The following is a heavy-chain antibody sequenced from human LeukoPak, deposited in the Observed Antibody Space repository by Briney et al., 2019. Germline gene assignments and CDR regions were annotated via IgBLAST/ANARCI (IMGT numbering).Heavy chain of an antibody. CDR1: GGSISSYY. J-gene: IGHJ5*02. CDR2: ISYSGST. V-gene: IGHV4-59*01. Sequence: KPSETLSLTCTVSGGSISSYYWSWIRQPPGKGLEWTGYISYSGSTNFNPSLKSRVTISVDTSKNQFSLKLSSVTAADTAVYYCAREGTAGTNLNWFDPWGQGTLVTVSS. CDR3: AREGTAGTNLNWFDP. D-gene: IGHD1-1*01.